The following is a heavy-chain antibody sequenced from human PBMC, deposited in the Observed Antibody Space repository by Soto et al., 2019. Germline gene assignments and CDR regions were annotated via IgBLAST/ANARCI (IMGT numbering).Heavy chain of an antibody. J-gene: IGHJ4*01. CDR1: GFTFRSYN. CDR2: ISSSSSTI. Sequence: DVQLVESGGGLVQPGVSLRLSCAASGFTFRSYNMNWVRQAPGKGLDWVSYISSSSSTIYYADSVKGRFTISRDNAKNSLYLQMNSLRDDDTAMYYCARGGTIAVTTIGDYWGQGTLVTVSS. V-gene: IGHV3-48*02. CDR3: ARGGTIAVTTIGDY. D-gene: IGHD5-12*01.